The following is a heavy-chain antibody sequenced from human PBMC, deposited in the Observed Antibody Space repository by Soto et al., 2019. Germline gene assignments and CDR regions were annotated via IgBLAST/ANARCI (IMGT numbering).Heavy chain of an antibody. CDR2: RSYSGTT. CDR1: SGSLTTRSYY. V-gene: IGHV4-39*01. J-gene: IGHJ4*02. Sequence: PSETLSLTCTVSSGSLTTRSYYWGWIRQPPGKGLEWIGSRSYSGTTFFNLSLKSRVTIPMDTSKNQFSLKLTSVTATDTGAYYCATTTGLSPAGSFDWCGQGILVTVSS. CDR3: ATTTGLSPAGSFDW. D-gene: IGHD6-13*01.